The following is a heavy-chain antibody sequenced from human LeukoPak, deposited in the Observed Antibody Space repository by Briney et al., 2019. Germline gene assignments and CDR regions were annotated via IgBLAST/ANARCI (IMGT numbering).Heavy chain of an antibody. Sequence: GASVKVSCKTSGYTFTGYYIHWVRQAPGQGLEWLGRIDPNSGGTSYAHNFQGRVTMTRDTSISTAYMDLSSLRSDDTAVYYCARDSRVSGDYWGQVTLVTVSS. D-gene: IGHD2-2*01. J-gene: IGHJ4*02. CDR3: ARDSRVSGDY. CDR1: GYTFTGYY. V-gene: IGHV1-2*06. CDR2: IDPNSGGT.